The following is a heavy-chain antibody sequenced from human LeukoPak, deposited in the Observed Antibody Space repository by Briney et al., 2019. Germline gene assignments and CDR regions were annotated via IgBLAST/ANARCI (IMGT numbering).Heavy chain of an antibody. D-gene: IGHD3-16*01. CDR3: AREVLDDYVWGSYGDY. V-gene: IGHV1-18*01. Sequence: GASVKVSCKASGYTFTSYGISWVRQAPGQGLEWMGWISAYNGNTNYAQKLQGRVTMTTDTSTSTAYMELRSLRSDDTAVYYCAREVLDDYVWGSYGDYWGQGTLVTVSS. J-gene: IGHJ4*02. CDR1: GYTFTSYG. CDR2: ISAYNGNT.